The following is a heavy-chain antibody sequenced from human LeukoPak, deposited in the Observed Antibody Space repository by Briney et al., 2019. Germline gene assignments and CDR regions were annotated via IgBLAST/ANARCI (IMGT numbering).Heavy chain of an antibody. J-gene: IGHJ4*02. D-gene: IGHD5-12*01. CDR1: GDPISSSSSY. V-gene: IGHV4-39*01. CDR3: ARHTVWVGYD. Sequence: SETLSLTCTVSGDPISSSSSYWGWIRQPPGKGLEWIGSIYYSGSTYYNPSLKSRVTISVDTSKSQFSLKLNSVTAADTAVYYCARHTVWVGYDWGQGTLVTVSS. CDR2: IYYSGST.